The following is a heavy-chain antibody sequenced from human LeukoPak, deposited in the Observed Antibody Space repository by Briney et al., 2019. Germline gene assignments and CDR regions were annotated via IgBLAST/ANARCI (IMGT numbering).Heavy chain of an antibody. V-gene: IGHV3-23*01. CDR3: ARDRRDSYNRGDY. CDR1: GLTFNNYA. J-gene: IGHJ4*02. CDR2: ISGRGGNT. Sequence: GGSLRLSCAASGLTFNNYALTWIRQAPGKGLEWVSSISGRGGNTYYADSVKGRFTISRDDSKNTLFLQMNSLRAEDTAVYYCARDRRDSYNRGDYWGQGTLVTVSS. D-gene: IGHD5-24*01.